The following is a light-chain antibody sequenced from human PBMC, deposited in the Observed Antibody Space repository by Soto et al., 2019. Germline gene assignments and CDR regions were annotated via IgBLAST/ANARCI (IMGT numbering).Light chain of an antibody. Sequence: DIQMTQSPSSLSASVGDRVTITCRASQSISKSLNWYQQKPGRAPTLLISVASTLHSGLPSRFSGSGSGTDFTLTISSLQREDFATYYCQQSYSTPPMYTFGQGTKLEIK. V-gene: IGKV1-39*01. J-gene: IGKJ2*01. CDR2: VAS. CDR1: QSISKS. CDR3: QQSYSTPPMYT.